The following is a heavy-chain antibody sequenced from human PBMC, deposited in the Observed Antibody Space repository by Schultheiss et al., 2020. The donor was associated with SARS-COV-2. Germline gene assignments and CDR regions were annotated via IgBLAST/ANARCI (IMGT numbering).Heavy chain of an antibody. J-gene: IGHJ3*02. CDR3: ARVNYYDSSDAFDI. CDR2: IYHSRSN. Sequence: SETLSLTCAVSGGSISSSNWWSWVRQPPGKGLEWIGEIYHSRSNKYNPSLKSRVTISVDKSKNQFSLKLSSVTAADTAVYYCARVNYYDSSDAFDIWGQGTMVTVSS. V-gene: IGHV4-4*02. CDR1: GGSISSSNW. D-gene: IGHD3-22*01.